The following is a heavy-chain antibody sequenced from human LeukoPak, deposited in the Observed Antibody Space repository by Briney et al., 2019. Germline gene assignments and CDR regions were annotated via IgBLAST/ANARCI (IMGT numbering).Heavy chain of an antibody. Sequence: ASVKVSCKASGYTFTGYYMHWVRQAPGQGLEWMGWINPNSGGTNYAQKFQGRVTMTRDTSISTAYMELSRLRSDDTAVYYCAIVYGSGSYGYYMDVWGKGTTVTVSS. D-gene: IGHD3-10*01. CDR1: GYTFTGYY. CDR2: INPNSGGT. J-gene: IGHJ6*03. CDR3: AIVYGSGSYGYYMDV. V-gene: IGHV1-2*02.